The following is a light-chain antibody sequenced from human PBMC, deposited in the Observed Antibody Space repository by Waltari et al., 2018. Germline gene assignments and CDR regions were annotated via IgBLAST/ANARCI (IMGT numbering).Light chain of an antibody. CDR3: QHSNT. Sequence: DIQMTQSPSTLSASVGDRVTIPCRASQSISSWLAWYQQKPGKAPKLLIYDASSLESGVPSRFSGSGSGTEFTLTISSLQPDDFATYYCQHSNTFGQGTKLEIK. CDR1: QSISSW. J-gene: IGKJ2*01. CDR2: DAS. V-gene: IGKV1-5*01.